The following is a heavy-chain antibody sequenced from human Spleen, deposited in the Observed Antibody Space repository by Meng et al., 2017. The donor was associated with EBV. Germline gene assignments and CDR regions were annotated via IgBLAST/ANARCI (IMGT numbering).Heavy chain of an antibody. CDR2: INEHGSIT. CDR3: SRDLAGSDDS. J-gene: IGHJ5*01. Sequence: LGGSGGALVQPGGSLRLSCAASGFTFSRYWMHWVRQVPGEGLVWVSRINEHGSITNYADSVKGRFTISRDNARNTLYLQMNSLRAEDIGLYFCSRDLAGSDDSWGQGTLVTVSS. CDR1: GFTFSRYW. V-gene: IGHV3-74*01. D-gene: IGHD1-14*01.